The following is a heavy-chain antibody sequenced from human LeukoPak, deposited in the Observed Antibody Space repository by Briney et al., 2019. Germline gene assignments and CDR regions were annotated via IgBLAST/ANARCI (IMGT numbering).Heavy chain of an antibody. Sequence: GGSLRLSCAASGFTFSSYWMSWVRQAPGKGLEWVANIKQDGSEKYYVDSVKGRFTISRDNAKNSLYLQMNSLRAEDTAVYYCARKGAKLGIGASDIWGQGTMVTVSS. D-gene: IGHD7-27*01. J-gene: IGHJ3*02. CDR2: IKQDGSEK. V-gene: IGHV3-7*01. CDR1: GFTFSSYW. CDR3: ARKGAKLGIGASDI.